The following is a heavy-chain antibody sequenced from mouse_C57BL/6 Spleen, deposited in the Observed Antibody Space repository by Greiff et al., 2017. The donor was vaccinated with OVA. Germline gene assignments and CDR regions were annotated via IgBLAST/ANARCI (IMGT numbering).Heavy chain of an antibody. V-gene: IGHV1-50*01. J-gene: IGHJ2*01. CDR1: GYTFTSYW. CDR3: ARWEVDYCDY. CDR2: IDPSDSYT. Sequence: QVQLQQPGAELVKPGASVKLSCKASGYTFTSYWMQWVKQRPGQGLEWIGEIDPSDSYTNYNQKFKGKATLTVDTSSSTAYMQLSSLTSEDSAVYYCARWEVDYCDYWGQGTTLTVSS. D-gene: IGHD4-1*01.